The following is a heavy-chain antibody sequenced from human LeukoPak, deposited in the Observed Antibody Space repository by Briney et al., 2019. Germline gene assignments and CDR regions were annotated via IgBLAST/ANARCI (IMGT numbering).Heavy chain of an antibody. CDR3: ASTPLQSPYNYNYPRHFDS. CDR2: VSASNGHT. D-gene: IGHD5-18*01. Sequence: GASVKVSCKTSGNTFTSSGINWVRQAPGQGLEWMGWVSASNGHTDYAQNLQGRVTMTTDTSTNTVYMELRSLRSDDTAVYYCASTPLQSPYNYNYPRHFDSWGQGTLVTVSS. CDR1: GNTFTSSG. V-gene: IGHV1-18*01. J-gene: IGHJ4*02.